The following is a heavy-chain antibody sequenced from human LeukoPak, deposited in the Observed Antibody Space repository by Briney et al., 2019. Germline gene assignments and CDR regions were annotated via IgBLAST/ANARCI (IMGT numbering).Heavy chain of an antibody. V-gene: IGHV1-69*02. CDR3: ARYSSSSFAFDI. CDR2: IIPILGIA. J-gene: IGHJ3*02. Sequence: SVKVSCKASGGTFSSYTISWVRQAPGQGLEWMGRIIPILGIANYAQKFQGRVTITADKSTSTAYMELSSLRSEDTAVYYCARYSSSSFAFDIWGQGTMVTISS. CDR1: GGTFSSYT. D-gene: IGHD6-6*01.